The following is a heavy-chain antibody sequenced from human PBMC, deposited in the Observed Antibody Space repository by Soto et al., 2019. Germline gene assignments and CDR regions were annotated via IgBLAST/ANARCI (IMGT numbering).Heavy chain of an antibody. V-gene: IGHV4-30-4*01. D-gene: IGHD3-22*01. Sequence: QVQLQESGPGLVKPSQTLSLTCSVSGDSVRSGDSYWSWIRQPPGKALEWIGYTSFSGYTSYSPSLKSRVTISVDMSKSQFSLRLTSVTAADTAVYDCVRGGNHYHYATSVPGTFDKWGQGTLVSVSS. CDR2: TSFSGYT. CDR1: GDSVRSGDSY. CDR3: VRGGNHYHYATSVPGTFDK. J-gene: IGHJ4*02.